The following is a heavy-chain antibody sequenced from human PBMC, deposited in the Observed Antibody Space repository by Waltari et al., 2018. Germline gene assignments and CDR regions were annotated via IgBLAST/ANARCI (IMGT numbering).Heavy chain of an antibody. Sequence: QVQLVQSGAEVKKPGSSVKVSCKASGGTFSSYAISWVRQAPGQGLEWMGGIIPILGTANYAQKFQGRVTITADESTSTAYMELSSLRSEDTAVYYCASLAVAPQPASPKVPFDYWGQGTLVTVSS. CDR1: GGTFSSYA. D-gene: IGHD6-19*01. CDR3: ASLAVAPQPASPKVPFDY. CDR2: IIPILGTA. V-gene: IGHV1-69*12. J-gene: IGHJ4*02.